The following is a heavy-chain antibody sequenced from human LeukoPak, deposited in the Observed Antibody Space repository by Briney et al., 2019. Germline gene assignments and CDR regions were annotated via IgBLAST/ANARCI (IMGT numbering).Heavy chain of an antibody. CDR3: ARWQAAAGSPGNYYGMDV. Sequence: ASVKVSCKASGYTFTSYGISWVRQAPGQGLEWMGWISAYNGNTNYAQKLQGRVTMTTDTSTSTAYMELRSLRSDDTAVYYCARWQAAAGSPGNYYGMDVWGQGTTVTVSS. V-gene: IGHV1-18*01. CDR2: ISAYNGNT. CDR1: GYTFTSYG. J-gene: IGHJ6*02. D-gene: IGHD6-13*01.